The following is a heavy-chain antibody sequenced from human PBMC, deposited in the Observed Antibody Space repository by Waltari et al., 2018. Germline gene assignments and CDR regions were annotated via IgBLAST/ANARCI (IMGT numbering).Heavy chain of an antibody. Sequence: QVQLQESGPGLVKPSATLSLTRTVSGGSRISYYGSWVRQPAGKGLEWIGRIYPGATPYYNPSLQTRIMMSVDTSQNQFSLKLSSVTAADTAVYYCARIYGSGTFIYMDVWGKGTTVTVSS. J-gene: IGHJ6*03. CDR2: IYPGATP. CDR3: ARIYGSGTFIYMDV. V-gene: IGHV4-4*07. CDR1: GGSRISYY. D-gene: IGHD3-10*01.